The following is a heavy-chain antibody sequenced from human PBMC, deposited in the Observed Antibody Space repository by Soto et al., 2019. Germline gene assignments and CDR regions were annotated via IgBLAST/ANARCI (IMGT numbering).Heavy chain of an antibody. CDR2: ISYDGSNK. CDR1: GFTFRNYG. Sequence: PGGSLRLSCAASGFTFRNYGMNWVRQAPGKGLEWVAVISYDGSNKYYVDSVKGRFTISRDNSKNTVDLQMSSLRAEDTALYYCVKGARYSGFDGDAFDIWGQGTMVTVSS. D-gene: IGHD5-12*01. V-gene: IGHV3-30*18. CDR3: VKGARYSGFDGDAFDI. J-gene: IGHJ3*02.